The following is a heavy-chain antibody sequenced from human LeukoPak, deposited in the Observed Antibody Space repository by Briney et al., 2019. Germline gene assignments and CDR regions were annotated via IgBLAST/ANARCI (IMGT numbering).Heavy chain of an antibody. J-gene: IGHJ3*02. CDR2: IYSSGST. D-gene: IGHD5-18*01. CDR1: GGSISSYY. V-gene: IGHV4-4*07. Sequence: SETLSLTCTVSGGSISSYYWSWIRQPAGKGLEWIGRIYSSGSTNYNPSLKSRVTMSVDTSKNQFSLKLSSVTAADTAVYYCARRGYSYTWGPVAFDIWGQGTMVTVSS. CDR3: ARRGYSYTWGPVAFDI.